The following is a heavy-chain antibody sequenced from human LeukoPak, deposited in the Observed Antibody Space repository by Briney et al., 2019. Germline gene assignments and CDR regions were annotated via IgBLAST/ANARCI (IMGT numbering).Heavy chain of an antibody. CDR3: ARGHSSSPR. Sequence: GGSLRLSCAASGFTFSDYYMNWIRQAPGKGLEWVSYISSGGTTIYYADSVKGRFTVSRDNTKNSLYLQMNSLRAEDTAVYYCARGHSSSPRWGQGTLVTVSS. D-gene: IGHD6-6*01. V-gene: IGHV3-11*04. CDR1: GFTFSDYY. CDR2: ISSGGTTI. J-gene: IGHJ4*02.